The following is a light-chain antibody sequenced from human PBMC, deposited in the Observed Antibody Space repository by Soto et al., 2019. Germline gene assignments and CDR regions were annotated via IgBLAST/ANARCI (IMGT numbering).Light chain of an antibody. CDR2: DAS. CDR3: QQRSNWIT. V-gene: IGKV3-11*01. Sequence: DIVMTQSPDSLAVSLGERATLSCRASQSVSSYLAWYQQKPGQAPRLLIYDASNRATGIPARFSGSGSGTDFTLTISSLEPEDFAVYYCQQRSNWITFGQGTRLEIK. CDR1: QSVSSY. J-gene: IGKJ5*01.